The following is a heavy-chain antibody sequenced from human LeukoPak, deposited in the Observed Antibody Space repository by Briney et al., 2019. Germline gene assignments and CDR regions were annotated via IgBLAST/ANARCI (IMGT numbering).Heavy chain of an antibody. V-gene: IGHV4-30-2*03. CDR3: ARGVLMTTVTRSAFDI. J-gene: IGHJ3*02. Sequence: SQTLSLTCTVSGGSISSGGYYWSWIRQHPGKGLEWIVSIYYSGSTYYNPSLKSRVTISVDTSKNQFSLKLSSVTAADTAVYYCARGVLMTTVTRSAFDIWGQGTMVTVSS. CDR1: GGSISSGGYY. D-gene: IGHD4-17*01. CDR2: IYYSGST.